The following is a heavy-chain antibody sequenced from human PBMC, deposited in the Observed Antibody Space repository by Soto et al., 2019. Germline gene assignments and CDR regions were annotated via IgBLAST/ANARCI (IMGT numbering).Heavy chain of an antibody. Sequence: QVQLVESGVGVVQPGRSLRLSCAASGFTFSSYAMHWVRQAPGKGLEWVAVISYDGSNKYYADSVKGRFTISRDNSKNTLYLQMNSLRAEDTAVYYCARDYEVYAIPGYWGQGTLVTVSS. D-gene: IGHD2-8*01. CDR1: GFTFSSYA. J-gene: IGHJ4*02. V-gene: IGHV3-30-3*01. CDR2: ISYDGSNK. CDR3: ARDYEVYAIPGY.